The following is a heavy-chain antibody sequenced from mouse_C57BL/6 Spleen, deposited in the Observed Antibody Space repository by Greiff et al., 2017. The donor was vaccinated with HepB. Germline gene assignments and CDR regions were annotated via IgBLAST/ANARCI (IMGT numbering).Heavy chain of an antibody. V-gene: IGHV1-19*01. Sequence: EVQLQQSGPVLVKPGASVKMSCKASGYTFTDYYMNWVKQSHGKSLEWIGVINPYNGGTSYNQKFKGKATLTVDKSSSTAYMELNSLTSEDSAVYYCARAPNSNYDYFDYWGQGTTLTVSS. J-gene: IGHJ2*01. CDR3: ARAPNSNYDYFDY. CDR2: INPYNGGT. CDR1: GYTFTDYY. D-gene: IGHD2-5*01.